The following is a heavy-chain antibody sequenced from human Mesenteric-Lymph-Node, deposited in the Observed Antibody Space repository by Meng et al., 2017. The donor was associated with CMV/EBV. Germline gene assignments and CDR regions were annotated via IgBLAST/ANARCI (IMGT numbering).Heavy chain of an antibody. J-gene: IGHJ6*02. Sequence: ASVKVSCKASGYTFTSYDINWVRQATGQGLEWMGWINPNSGGTNYAQKFQGRVTMTRDTSISTAYMELSRLRSDDTAVYYCARVYSNYYGMDVWGQGTTVTVSS. V-gene: IGHV1-2*02. CDR2: INPNSGGT. CDR3: ARVYSNYYGMDV. CDR1: GYTFTSYD. D-gene: IGHD5-18*01.